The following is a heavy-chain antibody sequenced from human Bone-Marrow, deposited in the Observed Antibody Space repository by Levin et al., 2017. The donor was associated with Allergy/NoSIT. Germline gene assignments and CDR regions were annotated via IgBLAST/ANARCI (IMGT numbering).Heavy chain of an antibody. J-gene: IGHJ4*02. V-gene: IGHV4-39*02. CDR1: GDSIISATYY. D-gene: IGHD3-9*01. Sequence: SETLSLTCTVSGDSIISATYYWGWVRQPPGKGLEWIGSVYFSGSTYLSPFLKSRVTMSVDTSRSHFTLNLSSVTAADTAVYYCARVPALRFLDWFLDYWGRGVLVTVSS. CDR3: ARVPALRFLDWFLDY. CDR2: VYFSGST.